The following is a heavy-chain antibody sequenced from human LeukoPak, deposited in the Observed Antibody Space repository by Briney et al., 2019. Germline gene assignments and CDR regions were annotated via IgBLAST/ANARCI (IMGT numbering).Heavy chain of an antibody. CDR2: MNPNSGNT. D-gene: IGHD3-9*01. V-gene: IGHV1-8*01. Sequence: ASVKVSCKASGYTFTSYNINWVRQATGQGLEWMGWMNPNSGNTGYAQKFQGRVTMTRNTSISTAYMELSSLRSEDTAVYYCARPNAPLYDILTGYYDYWGQGTLVTVSS. CDR1: GYTFTSYN. CDR3: ARPNAPLYDILTGYYDY. J-gene: IGHJ4*02.